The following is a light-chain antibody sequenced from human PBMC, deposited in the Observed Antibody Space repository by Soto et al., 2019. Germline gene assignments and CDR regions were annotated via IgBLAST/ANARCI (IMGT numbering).Light chain of an antibody. CDR3: QTWGSGIVV. CDR2: LNSDGSH. Sequence: QLVLTQTPSAFASLGASVKLTCTLTSGHSSYAIAWHQQQPEKGSRYLMKLNSDGSHSKGDGIPDRFSGSSSGAERYLTISSLQSEDEADYYCQTWGSGIVVFGGGTKLTVL. V-gene: IGLV4-69*01. CDR1: SGHSSYA. J-gene: IGLJ2*01.